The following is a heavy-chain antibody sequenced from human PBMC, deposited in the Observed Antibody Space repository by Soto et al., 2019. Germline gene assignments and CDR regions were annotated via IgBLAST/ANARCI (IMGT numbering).Heavy chain of an antibody. Sequence: SVKVSCKASGGTFSSYTISWVRQAPGQGLEWMGRIIPILGIANYAQKFQGRVTITADKSTSTAYMELSSLTSDDTAVYFCARDWRGAEGFDPWGQGTLVTVSS. D-gene: IGHD3-3*01. V-gene: IGHV1-69*04. CDR1: GGTFSSYT. J-gene: IGHJ5*02. CDR2: IIPILGIA. CDR3: ARDWRGAEGFDP.